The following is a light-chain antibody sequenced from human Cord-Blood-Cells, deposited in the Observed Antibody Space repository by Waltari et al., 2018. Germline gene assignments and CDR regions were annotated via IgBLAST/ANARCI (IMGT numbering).Light chain of an antibody. CDR2: YKSDSDK. CDR1: IGINVGTYR. J-gene: IGLJ2*01. CDR3: MIWHSSAVV. Sequence: QAVLTQPSSLSASPGASASLTCTIRIGINVGTYRIYWYQQKPGSPPQYLLRYKSDSDKQQGSGVPSRFSGSKDASANAGILLIAGLQSEDEADYYCMIWHSSAVVFGGGTKLTVL. V-gene: IGLV5-45*02.